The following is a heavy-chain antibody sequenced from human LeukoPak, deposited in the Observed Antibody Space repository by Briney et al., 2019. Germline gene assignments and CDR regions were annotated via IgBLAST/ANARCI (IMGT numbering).Heavy chain of an antibody. V-gene: IGHV1-2*02. CDR1: GYTFTGYY. J-gene: IGHJ6*03. CDR2: INPNSGGT. D-gene: IGHD6-13*01. CDR3: AKAAAGSQHSYYYYYYLDV. Sequence: GASVKVSCKASGYTFTGYYMHWVRQAPGQGLEWMGWINPNSGGTSYAQKFQGRVTMTRDTSISTACMELSRLRSDDTAVYYCAKAAAGSQHSYYYYYYLDVWGTGTTVTISS.